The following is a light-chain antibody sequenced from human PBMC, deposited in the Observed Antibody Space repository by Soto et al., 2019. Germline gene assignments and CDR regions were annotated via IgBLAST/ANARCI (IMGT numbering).Light chain of an antibody. CDR1: QSVSSN. V-gene: IGKV3-15*01. CDR2: GAS. J-gene: IGKJ1*01. Sequence: IVLTQSPGTLSLSPGERATLSCRAGQSVSSNLAWYQQKPGQAPRLLIYGASTRATGIPARFSGSGSGTEFTLTISSLQSEDFAVYYCQQYNNWPWTFGQGTKVDIK. CDR3: QQYNNWPWT.